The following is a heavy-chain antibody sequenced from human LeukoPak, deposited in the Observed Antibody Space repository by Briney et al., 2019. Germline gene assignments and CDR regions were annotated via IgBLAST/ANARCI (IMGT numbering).Heavy chain of an antibody. D-gene: IGHD4-23*01. CDR1: GGTFSSYA. J-gene: IGHJ5*02. V-gene: IGHV1-69*04. Sequence: SVKVSCKASGGTFSSYAISWVRQDPGQGLEWMGRIIPILDIANYAQKFQGRVTITADKSTSTAYMELSSLRSEDTAVYYCARPLGYGGNWSWPWGQGTLVTVSS. CDR2: IIPILDIA. CDR3: ARPLGYGGNWSWP.